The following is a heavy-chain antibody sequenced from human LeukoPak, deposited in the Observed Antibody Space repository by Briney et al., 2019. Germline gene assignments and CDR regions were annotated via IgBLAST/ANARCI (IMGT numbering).Heavy chain of an antibody. V-gene: IGHV4-34*01. J-gene: IGHJ4*02. D-gene: IGHD3-10*01. Sequence: PSETLSLTCAVYGGSFSGYYWSWIRQPPGKRLEWIGEINHSGSTNYNPSLKSRVTISVDTSKNQFSLKLSSVTAADTAVYYCARGIYYGSGSYIDYWGQGTLVTVSS. CDR2: INHSGST. CDR3: ARGIYYGSGSYIDY. CDR1: GGSFSGYY.